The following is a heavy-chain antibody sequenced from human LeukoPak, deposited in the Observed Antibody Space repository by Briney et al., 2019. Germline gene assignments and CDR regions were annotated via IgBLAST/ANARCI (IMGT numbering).Heavy chain of an antibody. CDR1: GFTVSSNY. Sequence: GGSLRLSCAASGFTVSSNYMSWVRQAPGKGLEWVSVIYSGGCTYYADSVKGRFTISRDNSKNTLYLQMNSLRAEDTAVYYCAREDYGDYSVYFQHWGQGTLVTVSS. V-gene: IGHV3-53*01. CDR2: IYSGGCT. CDR3: AREDYGDYSVYFQH. D-gene: IGHD4-17*01. J-gene: IGHJ1*01.